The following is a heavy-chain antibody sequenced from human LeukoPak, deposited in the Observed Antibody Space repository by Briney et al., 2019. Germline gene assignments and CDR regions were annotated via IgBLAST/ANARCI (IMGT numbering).Heavy chain of an antibody. CDR1: GFTFSSYE. J-gene: IGHJ6*03. Sequence: GGSLRLSCAASGFTFSSYEMNWVRQAPGKGLEWVSYISSSGSTIYYADSVKGRFTIYRDNAKNSLYLQMNSLRAEDTAVYYCARVSLRGYQLLYYYYYMDVWGKGTTVTISS. D-gene: IGHD2-2*01. CDR3: ARVSLRGYQLLYYYYYMDV. V-gene: IGHV3-48*03. CDR2: ISSSGSTI.